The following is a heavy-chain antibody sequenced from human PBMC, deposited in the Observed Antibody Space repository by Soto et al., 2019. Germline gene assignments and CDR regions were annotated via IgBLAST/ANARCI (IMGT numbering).Heavy chain of an antibody. J-gene: IGHJ5*02. CDR3: ASDYYGSGSYIS. CDR1: GGTFSSYT. Sequence: QVQLVQSGAEVKKPGSSVKVSCKASGGTFSSYTISWVRQAPGQGLEWMGRIIPILGIANYAQKFQGRVTITADKSTSTAYMDLSSLRSEDTAAYYCASDYYGSGSYISWGQGTLVTVSS. V-gene: IGHV1-69*02. CDR2: IIPILGIA. D-gene: IGHD3-10*01.